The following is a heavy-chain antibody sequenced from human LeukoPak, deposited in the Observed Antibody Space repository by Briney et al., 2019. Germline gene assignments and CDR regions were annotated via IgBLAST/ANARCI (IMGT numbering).Heavy chain of an antibody. CDR3: ARDRLKGIAAAGRGSLPDY. CDR2: INSDGSST. CDR1: GFTFSSYW. V-gene: IGHV3-74*01. J-gene: IGHJ4*02. D-gene: IGHD6-13*01. Sequence: GGSLRLSCAASGFTFSSYWMHWVRHAPGKGLVWVSRINSDGSSTSYADSVKGRFTISRDNAKNTLYLQMNSLRAEDTAVYYCARDRLKGIAAAGRGSLPDYWGQGTLVTVSS.